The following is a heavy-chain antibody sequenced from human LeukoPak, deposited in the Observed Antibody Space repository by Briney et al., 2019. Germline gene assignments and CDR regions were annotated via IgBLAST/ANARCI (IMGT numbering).Heavy chain of an antibody. D-gene: IGHD3-22*01. CDR1: GGTFSSYA. CDR2: IIPIFGTA. V-gene: IGHV1-69*05. CDR3: ARDHPLDYDSSGYVGAFDI. Sequence: GSSVKVSCKASGGTFSSYAISWVRQAPGQGLEWMGGIIPIFGTANYAQKLQGRVTMTTDTSTSTAYMELRSLRSDDTAVYYCARDHPLDYDSSGYVGAFDIWGQGTMVTVSS. J-gene: IGHJ3*02.